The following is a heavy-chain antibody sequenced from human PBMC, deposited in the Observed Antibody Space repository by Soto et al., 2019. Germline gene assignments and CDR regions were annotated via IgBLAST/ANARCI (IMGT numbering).Heavy chain of an antibody. Sequence: SETLSLTCAVYGVSFIGYYWSWIRPPPGKGLEWIGEINHSGSTNYNPSLKSRVTISVDTSKNQFSPKLSSVTAADTAVYYCARGKLLWFGESPWYYYYGMDVWGQGTTVTVSS. CDR2: INHSGST. J-gene: IGHJ6*02. CDR3: ARGKLLWFGESPWYYYYGMDV. D-gene: IGHD3-10*01. CDR1: GVSFIGYY. V-gene: IGHV4-34*01.